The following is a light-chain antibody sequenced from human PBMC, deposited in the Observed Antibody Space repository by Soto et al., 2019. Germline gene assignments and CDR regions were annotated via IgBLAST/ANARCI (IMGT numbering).Light chain of an antibody. V-gene: IGKV1-5*03. CDR3: QHYNSFPYT. Sequence: DIQMTQSPSTLSASVGDRVTVTCRASESIGLWLAWFQQKPGSAPKLLIYKASTLASGVPSRFSGSGSGTEFTLTIRSLQPDDFALYYCQHYNSFPYTFGQRTKVDI. J-gene: IGKJ2*01. CDR1: ESIGLW. CDR2: KAS.